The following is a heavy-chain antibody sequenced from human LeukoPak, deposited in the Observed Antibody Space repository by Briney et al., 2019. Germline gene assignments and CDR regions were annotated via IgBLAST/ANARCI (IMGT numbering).Heavy chain of an antibody. CDR3: AKSPGYGSGSYYRVFDY. CDR2: ISGSGGST. D-gene: IGHD3-10*01. Sequence: PGGSLRLSCAASGFTFSSYAMSWVRQAPGKGLEWVSAISGSGGSTYYADSVKGRFTISRDNSKNTLYLQMNSLRTEDTAVYYCAKSPGYGSGSYYRVFDYWGQGTLVTVSS. CDR1: GFTFSSYA. V-gene: IGHV3-23*01. J-gene: IGHJ4*02.